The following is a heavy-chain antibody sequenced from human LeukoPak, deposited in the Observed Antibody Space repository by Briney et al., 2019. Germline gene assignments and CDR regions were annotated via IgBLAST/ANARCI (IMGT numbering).Heavy chain of an antibody. D-gene: IGHD7-27*01. Sequence: GGSLRLSCAASGFTFSSYAMSWVRQAPGKGLEWVSAISDSADSTYYADSVKGRFTISRDNSKNTLYLQLNSLRAEDTAVYYCAKGLVNGGNFDKWGQGTLVTVSS. CDR1: GFTFSSYA. J-gene: IGHJ4*02. CDR2: ISDSADST. CDR3: AKGLVNGGNFDK. V-gene: IGHV3-23*01.